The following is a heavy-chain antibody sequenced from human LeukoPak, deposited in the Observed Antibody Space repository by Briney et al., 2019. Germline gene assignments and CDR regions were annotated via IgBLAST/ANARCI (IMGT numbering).Heavy chain of an antibody. V-gene: IGHV1-18*01. CDR1: GYTFTSYG. CDR3: AGEVYCSGGSCYPYYFDY. CDR2: ISAYNGNT. D-gene: IGHD2-15*01. J-gene: IGHJ4*02. Sequence: ASVKVSCKASGYTFTSYGISWVRQAPGQGLEWMGWISAYNGNTNYAQKLQGRVTMTTDTSTSTAYMELRSLRSDDTAVYYCAGEVYCSGGSCYPYYFDYWGQGTLVTVSS.